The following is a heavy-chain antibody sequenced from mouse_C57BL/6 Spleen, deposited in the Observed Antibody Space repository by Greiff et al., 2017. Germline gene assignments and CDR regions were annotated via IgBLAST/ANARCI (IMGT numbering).Heavy chain of an antibody. CDR3: ARGGYGNYAMDY. D-gene: IGHD2-1*01. CDR2: INPNNGGT. CDR1: GYTFTDYN. Sequence: EVQLQQSGPELVKPGASVKMSCKASGYTFTDYNMHWVKQSHGKSLEWIGYINPNNGGTSYNQKFKGKATLTVNKSSSTAYMELRSLTSEDSAVYYCARGGYGNYAMDYWGQGTTVTVSS. V-gene: IGHV1-22*01. J-gene: IGHJ4*01.